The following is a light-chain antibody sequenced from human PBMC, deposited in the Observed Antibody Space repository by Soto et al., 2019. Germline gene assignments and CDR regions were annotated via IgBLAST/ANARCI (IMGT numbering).Light chain of an antibody. V-gene: IGLV1-40*01. J-gene: IGLJ1*01. CDR3: QSYDSSLSGYV. Sequence: SALTQPPSVSGAPGQRVTISCTGSSSNIGAGYDVHWYQQLPGTAPKLLIYANSIRPSGVPGRFSGSKSGTSASLAITGLQAEDEADYYCQSYDSSLSGYVFGTGTKVTVL. CDR1: SSNIGAGYD. CDR2: ANS.